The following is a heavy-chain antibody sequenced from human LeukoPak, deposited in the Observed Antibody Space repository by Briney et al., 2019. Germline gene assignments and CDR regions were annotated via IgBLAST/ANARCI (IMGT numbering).Heavy chain of an antibody. CDR2: IIPIFGTA. J-gene: IGHJ6*03. D-gene: IGHD2-8*01. CDR1: GGTFSSYA. Sequence: SVKVSCKASGGTFSSYAISWVRQAPGQGLEWMGGIIPIFGTANYAQKFQGRVTITADKSTSTAYMELSSLRSDDTAVYYCARLIGYYYYYMDVWGKGTTVTISS. CDR3: ARLIGYYYYYMDV. V-gene: IGHV1-69*06.